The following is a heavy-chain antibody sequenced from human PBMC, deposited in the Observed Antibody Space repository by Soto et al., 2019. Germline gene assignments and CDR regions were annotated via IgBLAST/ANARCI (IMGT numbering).Heavy chain of an antibody. Sequence: SETLSLTCTVSGGSISSGGYYWSWIRQHPGKGLEWIGYIYYSGSTYYNPSLKSRVTISVDTSKNQFSLKLSSVTAADTAVYYCAREEVGRPYYYYYGMDVWGQGTTVTVSS. J-gene: IGHJ6*02. V-gene: IGHV4-31*03. D-gene: IGHD2-15*01. CDR3: AREEVGRPYYYYYGMDV. CDR1: GGSISSGGYY. CDR2: IYYSGST.